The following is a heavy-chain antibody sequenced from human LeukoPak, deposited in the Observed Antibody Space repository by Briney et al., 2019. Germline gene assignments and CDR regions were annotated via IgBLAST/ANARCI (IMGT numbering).Heavy chain of an antibody. CDR2: ISYDGSNK. D-gene: IGHD2-2*01. CDR1: GFTFSSYG. Sequence: GRSLRLSCAASGFTFSSYGMHWVRQAPGKGLEWEAVISYDGSNKYYADSVKGRFTISRDNSKNTLYLQMNSLRAEDTAVYYCAKDPNCSSTSCYDYWGQGTLVTVSS. J-gene: IGHJ4*02. CDR3: AKDPNCSSTSCYDY. V-gene: IGHV3-30*18.